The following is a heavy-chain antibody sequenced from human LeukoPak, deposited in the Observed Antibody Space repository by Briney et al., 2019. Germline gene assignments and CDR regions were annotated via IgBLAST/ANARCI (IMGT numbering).Heavy chain of an antibody. J-gene: IGHJ4*02. CDR3: ARESWGSIDY. CDR2: IYYSGST. CDR1: GYSISSGYY. D-gene: IGHD6-13*01. V-gene: IGHV4-38-2*02. Sequence: SETLSLTCTVSGYSISSGYYWGWIRQPPGKGLEWMGNIYYSGSTYYNPSLKSQVTISVDTSKNQFSLKLSSVTAADTAVYYCARESWGSIDYWGQGTLVTVSS.